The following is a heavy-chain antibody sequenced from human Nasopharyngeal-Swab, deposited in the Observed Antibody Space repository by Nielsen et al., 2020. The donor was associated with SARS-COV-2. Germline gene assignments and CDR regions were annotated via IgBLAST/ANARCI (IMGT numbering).Heavy chain of an antibody. CDR3: AREFLYSNYGTYYYGMDV. Sequence: ASVKVSCKASGYTFTSYGISWVRQAPGQGLEWMGWINTNTGNPTYAQGFTGRFVFSLDTSVSTAYLQISSLKAEDTAVYYCAREFLYSNYGTYYYGMDVWGQGTTVTVSS. CDR2: INTNTGNP. J-gene: IGHJ6*02. D-gene: IGHD4-11*01. CDR1: GYTFTSYG. V-gene: IGHV7-4-1*02.